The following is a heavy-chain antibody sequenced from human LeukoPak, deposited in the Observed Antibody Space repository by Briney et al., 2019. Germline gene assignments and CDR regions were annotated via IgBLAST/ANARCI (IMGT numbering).Heavy chain of an antibody. CDR3: ARVKGRGYSYHFDY. CDR2: TNHSGST. V-gene: IGHV4-34*01. CDR1: GGSFSGYY. J-gene: IGHJ4*02. D-gene: IGHD5-18*01. Sequence: PSETLSLTCAVYGGSFSGYYWSWIRQPPGKGLEWIGETNHSGSTNYNPSLKSRVTISVDTSKNQFSLKLSSVTAADTAVYCCARVKGRGYSYHFDYWGQGTLVTVFS.